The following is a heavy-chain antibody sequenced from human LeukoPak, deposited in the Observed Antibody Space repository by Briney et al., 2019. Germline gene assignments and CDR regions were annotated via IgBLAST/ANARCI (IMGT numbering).Heavy chain of an antibody. CDR1: GGTFSNYA. D-gene: IGHD5-24*01. Sequence: SVKVSCXASGGTFSNYAISWVRQAPGQGLEWMGGIIPIFGTANYAQKFQGRVTITTDESTSTAYMELSSLRPEDTAVYYCARGSGDGYNFGHWGQGTLVTVSS. V-gene: IGHV1-69*05. CDR2: IIPIFGTA. J-gene: IGHJ4*02. CDR3: ARGSGDGYNFGH.